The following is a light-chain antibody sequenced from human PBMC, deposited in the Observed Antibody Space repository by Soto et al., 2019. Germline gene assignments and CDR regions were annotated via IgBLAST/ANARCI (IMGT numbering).Light chain of an antibody. CDR1: SGDVGGYNY. CDR2: EVS. J-gene: IGLJ2*01. Sequence: QSALTQPASVSGSPGQSITISCTGTSGDVGGYNYVSWYQQHPGKAPKLMIYEVSNRPSGVSNRFSGSKSGNTASLTISGLQAEDEGDYYCSSYTSSSTLVFGGGTKLTFL. CDR3: SSYTSSSTLV. V-gene: IGLV2-14*01.